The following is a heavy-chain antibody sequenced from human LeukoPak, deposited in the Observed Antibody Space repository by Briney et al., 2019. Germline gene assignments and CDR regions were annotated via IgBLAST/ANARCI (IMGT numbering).Heavy chain of an antibody. CDR2: ISSSGSTI. V-gene: IGHV3-48*03. CDR1: GFTFSSYE. J-gene: IGHJ4*02. CDR3: ARLAATGSGY. D-gene: IGHD6-13*01. Sequence: GGSLRLSCAASGFTFSSYEMNWVRQAPGKGLEWVSYISSSGSTIYYADSVKGRFTISRDNAKNTLFLRMNSLRVEDTAVYYCARLAATGSGYWGQGTLVTVSS.